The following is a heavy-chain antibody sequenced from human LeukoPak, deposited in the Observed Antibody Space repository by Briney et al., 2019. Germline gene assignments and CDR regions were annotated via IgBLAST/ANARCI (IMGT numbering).Heavy chain of an antibody. CDR2: ISTSSSYI. Sequence: PGGSLRLSCAASGFTFSSYSINWVRQAPGKGLEWVSSISTSSSYIYYADSVKGRFTISRDNARKSLYLQMNSLRAEDTAVYYCARGVSVVAASDNYLDYWGQGPLVPVSS. CDR1: GFTFSSYS. D-gene: IGHD2-15*01. J-gene: IGHJ4*02. V-gene: IGHV3-21*01. CDR3: ARGVSVVAASDNYLDY.